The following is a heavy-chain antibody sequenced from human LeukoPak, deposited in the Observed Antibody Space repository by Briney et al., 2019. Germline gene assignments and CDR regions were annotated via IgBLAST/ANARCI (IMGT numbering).Heavy chain of an antibody. CDR1: GGSISSSSYY. Sequence: SETLSLTCTVSGGSISSSSYYWGWIRQPPGKGLEWIGSIYYSGSTYYNPSLKSRVTISVDTSKNQFSLKLSSVTAADTAVYYCATSGWYLLPGVYWGQGTLVTVSS. V-gene: IGHV4-39*01. CDR3: ATSGWYLLPGVY. D-gene: IGHD6-19*01. CDR2: IYYSGST. J-gene: IGHJ4*02.